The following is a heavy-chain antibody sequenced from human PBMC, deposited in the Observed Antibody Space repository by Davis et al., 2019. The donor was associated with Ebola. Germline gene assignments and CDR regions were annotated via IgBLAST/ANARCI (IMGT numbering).Heavy chain of an antibody. D-gene: IGHD2-15*01. J-gene: IGHJ4*02. CDR3: AKGEVGDIVVVVAADY. V-gene: IGHV3-23*01. CDR2: ISGSGGST. Sequence: GESLKISCAASGFTFSSYAMSWLRQAPGKGLEWVSTISGSGGSTYYADSVKGRFTISRDNSKNTLYLQMNSLRAEDTAVYYCAKGEVGDIVVVVAADYWGQGTLVTVSS. CDR1: GFTFSSYA.